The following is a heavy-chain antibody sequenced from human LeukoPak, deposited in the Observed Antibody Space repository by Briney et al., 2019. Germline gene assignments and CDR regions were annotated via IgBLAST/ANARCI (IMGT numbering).Heavy chain of an antibody. CDR1: GFTFSSYG. CDR3: AKDRIPLLMGTGFDY. CDR2: ISYDGSKK. Sequence: GGSLRPSCAASGFTFSSYGMHWVRQAPGKGLEWVAVISYDGSKKYYADSVKGRFTISRDNSKNTLYLQMNSLRAEDTAVYYCAKDRIPLLMGTGFDYWGQGTLVTVSS. V-gene: IGHV3-30*18. D-gene: IGHD3-10*01. J-gene: IGHJ4*02.